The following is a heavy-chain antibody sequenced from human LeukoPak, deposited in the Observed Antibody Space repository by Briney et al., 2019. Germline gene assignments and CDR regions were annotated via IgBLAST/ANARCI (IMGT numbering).Heavy chain of an antibody. J-gene: IGHJ4*02. CDR2: IDTDGTIT. Sequence: GGSLRLSCSASGYIFSSYWMHWVRQAPEEGMVWVSRIDTDGTITSYADSVKGRFTISRDNAKNTLYLQMNSLRTEDTGVYYCTKDLTGKYDYWGQGTLVTVSS. CDR1: GYIFSSYW. CDR3: TKDLTGKYDY. V-gene: IGHV3-74*01. D-gene: IGHD1-20*01.